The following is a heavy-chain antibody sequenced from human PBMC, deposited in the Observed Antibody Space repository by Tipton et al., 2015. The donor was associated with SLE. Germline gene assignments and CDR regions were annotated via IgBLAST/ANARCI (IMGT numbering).Heavy chain of an antibody. V-gene: IGHV3-7*01. CDR1: GFTFNTYW. Sequence: SLRLSCKASGFTFNTYWMNWVRQAPGKGLEWVANINEDGTDKDYLDSVKGRFTISRDNAKDSVFLQMNSLGAEDTAVYYCARDFEAFDIWGQGTMVTVSS. CDR2: INEDGTDK. CDR3: ARDFEAFDI. J-gene: IGHJ3*02.